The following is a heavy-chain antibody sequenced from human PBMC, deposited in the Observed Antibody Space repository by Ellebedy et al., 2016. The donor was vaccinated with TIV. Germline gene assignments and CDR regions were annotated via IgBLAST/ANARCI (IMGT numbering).Heavy chain of an antibody. Sequence: GGSLRLXXAASRFSLSTNYMTWVRQAPGKGLEWVSLIYSGGNTYYADSVKGRFTISRDNSKNTLYLQMNSLRAEDTSVYYCRVLFDYFDKWGQGTLVTVSS. CDR1: RFSLSTNY. CDR2: IYSGGNT. CDR3: RVLFDYFDK. J-gene: IGHJ4*02. V-gene: IGHV3-53*05. D-gene: IGHD3-3*01.